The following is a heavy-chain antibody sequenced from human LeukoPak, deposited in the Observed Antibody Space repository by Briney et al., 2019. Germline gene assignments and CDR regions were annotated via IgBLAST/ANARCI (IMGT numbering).Heavy chain of an antibody. D-gene: IGHD3-3*01. Sequence: GGSLRLSCAASGFTFSTYAMSWVRQAPGKGLEWVSAISGNDGSTYYADSVKGRFTISRDNSKNTLYLQMNSLRAEDTAVYYCAKGLEYFDYWGQGTLVTVSS. CDR2: ISGNDGST. V-gene: IGHV3-23*01. CDR1: GFTFSTYA. J-gene: IGHJ4*02. CDR3: AKGLEYFDY.